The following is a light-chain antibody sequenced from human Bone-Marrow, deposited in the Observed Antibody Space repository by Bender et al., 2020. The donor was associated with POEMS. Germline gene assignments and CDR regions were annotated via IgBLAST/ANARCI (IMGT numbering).Light chain of an antibody. Sequence: QSVLTQPPSVSGTPGQRVTISCSGSGPNFGGYPLNGYQQLPGTAPRLLIYTNNERPSGVPDRFSGSKSGNTASLTISGLQAEDEADYYCISFTTSSTWVFGGGTKLTVL. CDR3: ISFTTSSTWV. J-gene: IGLJ3*02. V-gene: IGLV1-44*01. CDR1: GPNFGGYP. CDR2: TNN.